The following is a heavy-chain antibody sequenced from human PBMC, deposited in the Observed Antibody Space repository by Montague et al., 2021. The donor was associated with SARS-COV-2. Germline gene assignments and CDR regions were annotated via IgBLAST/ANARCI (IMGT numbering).Heavy chain of an antibody. V-gene: IGHV4-34*01. J-gene: IGHJ5*02. Sequence: SETLSLTCAVYGGSLSGSYWSWIRQAPGKGLEWIGEINQSRSTNYNPSLTSRVTMSLDTSKNHFSLNLRSVTAADTAVYYCAKGGETRYVDSPRRWFDPWGQGALVIVSS. CDR1: GGSLSGSY. D-gene: IGHD4-17*01. CDR2: INQSRST. CDR3: AKGGETRYVDSPRRWFDP.